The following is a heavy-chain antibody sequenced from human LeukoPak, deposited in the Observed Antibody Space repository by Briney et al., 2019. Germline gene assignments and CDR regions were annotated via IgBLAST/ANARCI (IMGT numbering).Heavy chain of an antibody. CDR2: ISPNSGGT. CDR3: ARYYDSENWFDP. Sequence: GASVKVSCKASGYTFTGYYMHWVRQAPGQGLEWMGWISPNSGGTNYAQKFQGRVTMTRDTSISTAYMELSRLRSDDTAVYYCARYYDSENWFDPWGQGTLVTVSS. CDR1: GYTFTGYY. D-gene: IGHD3-22*01. J-gene: IGHJ5*02. V-gene: IGHV1-2*02.